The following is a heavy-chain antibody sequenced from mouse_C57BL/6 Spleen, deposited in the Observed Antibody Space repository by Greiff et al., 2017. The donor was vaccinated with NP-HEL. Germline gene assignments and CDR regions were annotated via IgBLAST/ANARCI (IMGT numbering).Heavy chain of an antibody. J-gene: IGHJ3*01. CDR3: ARRGYGSSLFAY. V-gene: IGHV1-55*01. CDR2: IYPGSGST. D-gene: IGHD1-1*01. CDR1: GYTFTSYW. Sequence: QVQLQQPGAELVKPGASVKMSCKASGYTFTSYWITWVKQRPGQGLEWIGDIYPGSGSTNYNEKFKSKATLTVDTSSSTAYMQLSSLTSEDSAVYYGARRGYGSSLFAYWGQGTLVTVSA.